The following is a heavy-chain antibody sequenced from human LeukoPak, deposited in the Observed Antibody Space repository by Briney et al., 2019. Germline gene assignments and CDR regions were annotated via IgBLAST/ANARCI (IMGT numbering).Heavy chain of an antibody. CDR3: ARLALFEYSNSYYFDY. D-gene: IGHD6-6*01. CDR2: IYYSGST. J-gene: IGHJ4*02. V-gene: IGHV4-39*01. Sequence: SETLSLTCTVSGGSISSSSYYWGWFRQPPGKGLEWIGSIYYSGSTYYNPSLKSRVTISVDTSKNQFSLKLSSVTAADTAVYYCARLALFEYSNSYYFDYWGQGTLVTVSS. CDR1: GGSISSSSYY.